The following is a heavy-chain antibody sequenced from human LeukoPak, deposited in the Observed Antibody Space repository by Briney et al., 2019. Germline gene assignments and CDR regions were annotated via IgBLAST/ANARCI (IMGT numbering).Heavy chain of an antibody. Sequence: SETLSLTCAVYGGSFSGYYWSWIRQPPGKGLEWIGEINHSGSTNYNPSLKSRVTISVDTSKNQFSLKLSSVTAADTAVYYCARGLATMVRGVILNWFDPWGQGTLVTVSS. CDR3: ARGLATMVRGVILNWFDP. D-gene: IGHD3-10*01. CDR2: INHSGST. V-gene: IGHV4-34*01. CDR1: GGSFSGYY. J-gene: IGHJ5*02.